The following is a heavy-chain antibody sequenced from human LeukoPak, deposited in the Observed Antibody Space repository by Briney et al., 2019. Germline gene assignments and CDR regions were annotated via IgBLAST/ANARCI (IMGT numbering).Heavy chain of an antibody. Sequence: GGSLRLSCAASGLTFSSSSMNWVRQAPGKGLEWVSSISSSSSYIYYADSVKGRFTISRDNAKNSLYLQMNSLRAEDTAVYYCARDPKSWIQLWKYYYYYYYMDVWGKGTTVTISS. J-gene: IGHJ6*03. CDR2: ISSSSSYI. D-gene: IGHD5-18*01. V-gene: IGHV3-21*01. CDR1: GLTFSSSS. CDR3: ARDPKSWIQLWKYYYYYYYMDV.